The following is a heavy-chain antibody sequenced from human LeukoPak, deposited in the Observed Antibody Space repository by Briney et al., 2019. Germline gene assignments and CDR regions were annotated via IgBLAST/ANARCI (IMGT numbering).Heavy chain of an antibody. V-gene: IGHV4-39*01. CDR1: GGSTSSSSYY. D-gene: IGHD2-15*01. J-gene: IGHJ6*02. Sequence: PSETLSLTCTVSGGSTSSSSYYWGWLRQPPGKGLEWIGSIYYSGSTYYNPSLKSRVTISVDTSKNQFSLKLSSVTAADTAVYYCARHQYCSGGSCYANYYYYGMDVWGQGTTVTVSS. CDR3: ARHQYCSGGSCYANYYYYGMDV. CDR2: IYYSGST.